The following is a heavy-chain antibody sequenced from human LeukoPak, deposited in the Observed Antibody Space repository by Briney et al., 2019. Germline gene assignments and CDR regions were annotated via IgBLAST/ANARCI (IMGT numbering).Heavy chain of an antibody. J-gene: IGHJ4*02. Sequence: PGGSLRLSCAASGFTFDDYAMHWVRQAPGKGLEWVALISGDGGSTYYADSVKGRFTISRDNSKNSLYLQMNSLRTEDTALYYCAKDAGGAMAPYDSSGYYDYWGQGTLVTGSS. CDR1: GFTFDDYA. V-gene: IGHV3-43*02. CDR2: ISGDGGST. D-gene: IGHD3-22*01. CDR3: AKDAGGAMAPYDSSGYYDY.